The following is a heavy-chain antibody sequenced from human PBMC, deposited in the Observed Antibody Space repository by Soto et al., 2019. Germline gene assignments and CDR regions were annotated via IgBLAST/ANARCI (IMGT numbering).Heavy chain of an antibody. D-gene: IGHD3-10*01. CDR3: ARRQGSGSYYGYYYYMDV. Sequence: GASVKLSSKASRFTFTSYCISWVRQAPGQGLEWMGWISAYNGNTNYAQKLQGRVTMTTDTSTRKAYMELRSLRSDDTAVYYCARRQGSGSYYGYYYYMDVWGKGTTVTVSS. CDR1: RFTFTSYC. V-gene: IGHV1-18*01. CDR2: ISAYNGNT. J-gene: IGHJ6*03.